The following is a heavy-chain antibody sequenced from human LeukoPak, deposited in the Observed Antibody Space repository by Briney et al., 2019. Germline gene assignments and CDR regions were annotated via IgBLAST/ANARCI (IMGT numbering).Heavy chain of an antibody. CDR2: ISGSGGST. CDR3: AKDLSLYCGGDCYRNEFYFDY. CDR1: GFTFSSYA. D-gene: IGHD2-21*02. J-gene: IGHJ4*02. Sequence: PGRSLRLSCAASGFTFSSYAMSWVRQAPGKGLEWVSAISGSGGSTYYADSVKGRFTISRDKSKNTLYLQMNSLRAEDTAVYYCAKDLSLYCGGDCYRNEFYFDYWGQGTLVTVSS. V-gene: IGHV3-23*01.